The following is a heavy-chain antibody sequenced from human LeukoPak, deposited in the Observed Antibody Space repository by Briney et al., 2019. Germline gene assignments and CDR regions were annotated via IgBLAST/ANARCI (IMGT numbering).Heavy chain of an antibody. V-gene: IGHV1-2*02. D-gene: IGHD1-26*01. CDR1: GYTFTGYY. J-gene: IGHJ4*02. CDR3: ARDREISGSYFDY. CDR2: INPNSGGT. Sequence: ASVKVSCKASGYTFTGYYMHWVRQAPGQGLEWMGLINPNSGGTNYAQKFQGRVTMTRDTTISTAYMELSRLRSDDTAVYYCARDREISGSYFDYWGQGTLVTVSS.